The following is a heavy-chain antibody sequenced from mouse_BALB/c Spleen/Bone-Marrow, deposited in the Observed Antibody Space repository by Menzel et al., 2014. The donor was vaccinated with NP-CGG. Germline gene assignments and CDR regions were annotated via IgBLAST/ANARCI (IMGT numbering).Heavy chain of an antibody. CDR1: GYTFTSYY. CDR2: INPSNGGT. CDR3: SRGRRDALDY. Sequence: VQLQQSGAELVKPGASVKLSCKASGYTFTSYYMYCVKQRPGQGLEWFGEINPSNGGTNFNEKFKNKATLTVDKSSSTAYMQLSSLTSEDSAVYYCSRGRRDALDYWGQGTSVTVSS. J-gene: IGHJ4*01. V-gene: IGHV1S81*02.